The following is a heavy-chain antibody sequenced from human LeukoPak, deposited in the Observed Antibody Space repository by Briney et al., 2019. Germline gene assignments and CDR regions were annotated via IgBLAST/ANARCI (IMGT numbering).Heavy chain of an antibody. D-gene: IGHD6-19*01. CDR1: GFTFSSYA. V-gene: IGHV3-23*01. CDR2: ISGSGGST. J-gene: IGHJ4*02. Sequence: PGGSLRLSCAAAGFTFSSYAMSWVRQAPGKGLEWVSAISGSGGSTYYADSVKGRFTISRDNSKNTLYLQMNSLRAEDTAVYYCAKVERSGWYVPFDYWGQGTLVTVSS. CDR3: AKVERSGWYVPFDY.